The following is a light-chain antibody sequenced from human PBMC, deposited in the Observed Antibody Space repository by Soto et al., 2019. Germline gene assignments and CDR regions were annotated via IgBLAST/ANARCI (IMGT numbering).Light chain of an antibody. V-gene: IGKV3-15*01. CDR1: QIISSN. CDR2: GAS. CDR3: QQYNNWPQFT. J-gene: IGKJ3*01. Sequence: DIVLTQSPATLSVSLGERVSLSCRASQIISSNLAWYQQKPGQIPRLLIYGASARAAGIPARFSGSGSGTEFTLTISSLLSEDFAVYYCQQYNNWPQFTFGPGTKVDV.